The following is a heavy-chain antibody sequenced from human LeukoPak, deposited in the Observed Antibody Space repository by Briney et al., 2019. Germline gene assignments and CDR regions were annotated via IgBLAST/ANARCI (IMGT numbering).Heavy chain of an antibody. D-gene: IGHD6-19*01. CDR3: AKENPQWLEVNFDF. Sequence: GSLRLSCAASGFTFSTYAMSWVRQAPGRGLEWVSAISGDGDTTYYADSLKGRFTISRDNFKSTLSLQMNSLRAEDTAMYYCAKENPQWLEVNFDFWGQGTLVTVSS. CDR2: ISGDGDTT. V-gene: IGHV3-23*01. J-gene: IGHJ4*02. CDR1: GFTFSTYA.